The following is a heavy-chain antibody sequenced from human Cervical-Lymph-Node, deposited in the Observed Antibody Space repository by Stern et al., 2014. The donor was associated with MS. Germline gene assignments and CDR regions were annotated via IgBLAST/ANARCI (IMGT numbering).Heavy chain of an antibody. J-gene: IGHJ4*02. CDR1: GYLFDDYW. CDR3: AKSPATPSGYDRFDY. D-gene: IGHD5-12*01. V-gene: IGHV5-51*03. Sequence: EVHLVESGAEVKKPGESLKISCEASGYLFDDYWIGWVRQMSGRGLELVAIIFPRDSNTRYSPSVQGQVTISADKSIRTASLRWRTRKPSDPPLFSCAKSPATPSGYDRFDYWGQGALVIVSS. CDR2: IFPRDSNT.